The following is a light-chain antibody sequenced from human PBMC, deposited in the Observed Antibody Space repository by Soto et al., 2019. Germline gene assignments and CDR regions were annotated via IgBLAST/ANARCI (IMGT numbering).Light chain of an antibody. Sequence: EIVLTQSPGTLSLSPGERATLPCRASESVNNNYLAWYQQKPGQAPRLLIYGASSRATGIPDRFSGSGSGTDFTLTISRLESEDFAVYYCQVYGRSPLKLTFGPGTKWIS. CDR3: QVYGRSPLKLT. V-gene: IGKV3-20*01. CDR1: ESVNNNY. CDR2: GAS. J-gene: IGKJ1*01.